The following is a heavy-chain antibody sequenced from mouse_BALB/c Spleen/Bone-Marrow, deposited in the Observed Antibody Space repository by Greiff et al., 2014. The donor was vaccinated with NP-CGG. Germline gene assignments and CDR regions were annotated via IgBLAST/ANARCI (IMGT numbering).Heavy chain of an antibody. CDR1: GYRFNSYW. J-gene: IGHJ2*01. CDR3: ARLGITSFDY. CDR2: ILPGSGST. V-gene: IGHV1-9*01. Sequence: VQLQQSGPDLLKPGASVKIYCTATGYRFNSYWIEWVKQRPGHGLEWIGEILPGSGSTNFNEKFKGKATFTAYTSSNTAYMQISSLTSEDSVFYYCARLGITSFDYWGQGPTLSVSS. D-gene: IGHD3-1*01.